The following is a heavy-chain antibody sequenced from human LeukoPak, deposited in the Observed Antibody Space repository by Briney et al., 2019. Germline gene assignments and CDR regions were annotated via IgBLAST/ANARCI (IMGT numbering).Heavy chain of an antibody. J-gene: IGHJ4*02. CDR3: ANSPWYSGYDSHFDY. CDR2: ISYDGSNK. CDR1: GFTFSSYG. D-gene: IGHD5-12*01. V-gene: IGHV3-30*18. Sequence: QPGGSLRLSCAASGFTFSSYGMHWVRQAPGKGLEWVAVISYDGSNKYYADSVKGRFTISRDNSKNTLYLQMNSLRAEDTAVYYCANSPWYSGYDSHFDYWGQGTLVTVSS.